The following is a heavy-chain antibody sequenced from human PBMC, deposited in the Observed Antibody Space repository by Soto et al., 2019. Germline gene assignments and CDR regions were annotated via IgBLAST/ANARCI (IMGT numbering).Heavy chain of an antibody. V-gene: IGHV1-69*06. J-gene: IGHJ3*02. CDR2: IIPIFGTA. D-gene: IGHD3-16*01. CDR1: GGTFSSYA. CDR3: ARIITSGGGGMIRAFDI. Sequence: QVQLVQSGAEVKKPGSSVKVSCKASGGTFSSYAISWVRQAPGQGLEWMGGIIPIFGTANYAQKFQGRVRITADNTTRTAYMELSSVRSEGTAVYYCARIITSGGGGMIRAFDIWGQGTMVTVSS.